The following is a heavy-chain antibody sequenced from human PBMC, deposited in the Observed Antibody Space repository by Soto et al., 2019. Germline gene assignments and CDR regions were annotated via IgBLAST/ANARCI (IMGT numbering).Heavy chain of an antibody. J-gene: IGHJ4*02. CDR2: ASYSGSP. V-gene: IGHV4-59*08. CDR3: ARQWGGDY. CDR1: GGSIGSHY. D-gene: IGHD3-16*01. Sequence: QVQLQESGPGLVKPSENLSLACTVSGGSIGSHYWSWIRQPPGEGLEWIGRASYSGSPNYNPSLKSRVTTSIDTSKNQFSLKLTSVTAADTAVYYCARQWGGDYWGQGTLVTVSS.